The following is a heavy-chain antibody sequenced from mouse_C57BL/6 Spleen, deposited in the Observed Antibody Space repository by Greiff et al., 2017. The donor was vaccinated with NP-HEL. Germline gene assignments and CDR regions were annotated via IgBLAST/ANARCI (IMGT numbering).Heavy chain of an antibody. Sequence: DVKLVESGGGLVKPGGSLKLSCAASGFTFSSYAMSWVRQTPDKRLEWVATISDGGSSTYYPDNVKGRFTISRDNAKNNLYLQMSHLKSEDTAMYYCAREELFDYWGQGTTLTVSS. CDR2: ISDGGSST. J-gene: IGHJ2*01. CDR3: AREELFDY. V-gene: IGHV5-4*01. D-gene: IGHD1-3*01. CDR1: GFTFSSYA.